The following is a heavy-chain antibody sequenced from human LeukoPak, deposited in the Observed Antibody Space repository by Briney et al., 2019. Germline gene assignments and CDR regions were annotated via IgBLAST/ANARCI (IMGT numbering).Heavy chain of an antibody. CDR3: ARDSVSIAVAGLDY. V-gene: IGHV4-4*07. J-gene: IGHJ4*02. CDR1: GGSISSYY. D-gene: IGHD6-19*01. CDR2: IYTSGSI. Sequence: SETLSLTCTVSGGSISSYYWSWIRQPAGKGLEWIGRIYTSGSINYNPSLKSRVTMSVDTSKNQFSLKLSSVTAADTAVYYCARDSVSIAVAGLDYWGQGTLVTVSS.